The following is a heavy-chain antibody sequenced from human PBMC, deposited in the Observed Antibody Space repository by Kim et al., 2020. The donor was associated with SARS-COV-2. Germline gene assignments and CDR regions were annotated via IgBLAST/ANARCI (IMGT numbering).Heavy chain of an antibody. CDR3: ARGLPGRAMVRGAKFDY. D-gene: IGHD3-10*01. V-gene: IGHV3-33*01. Sequence: GGSLRLSCAASGFTFSSYGMHWVRQAPGKGLEWVVFVWYDGTNKYYADSVKGRFTVSRNTSNLFLQMNSLRVEDTAMYYCARGLPGRAMVRGAKFDYWGQGTLVTVSS. CDR2: VWYDGTNK. J-gene: IGHJ4*02. CDR1: GFTFSSYG.